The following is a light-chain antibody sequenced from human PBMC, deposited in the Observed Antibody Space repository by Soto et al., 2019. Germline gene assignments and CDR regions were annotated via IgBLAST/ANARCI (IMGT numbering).Light chain of an antibody. J-gene: IGKJ1*01. V-gene: IGKV3-15*01. CDR1: QSVSTN. CDR3: QQYNNWWT. CDR2: GAS. Sequence: EIVMTQSPGTLAVSLGETATLSCRASQSVSTNLAWYQQKPGQAPRLLIYGASTRATAFPARFRGSGSGTEFTLTISSLQSEDFAVYYCQQYNNWWTFGQGTKVDIK.